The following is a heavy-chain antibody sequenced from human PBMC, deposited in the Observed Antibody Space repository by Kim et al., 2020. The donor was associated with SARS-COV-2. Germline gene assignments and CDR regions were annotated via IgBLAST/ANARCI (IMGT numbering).Heavy chain of an antibody. CDR1: GFTFSSYS. CDR2: ISSSSSTI. Sequence: GGSLRLSCAASGFTFSSYSMNWVRQAPGKGLEWVSYISSSSSTIYYADSVKGRFTISRDNAKNSLYLQMNSLRAEDTAVYYCARLGAITATMITRRAPPTYWGQGTLVTVSS. CDR3: ARLGAITATMITRRAPPTY. V-gene: IGHV3-48*04. J-gene: IGHJ4*02. D-gene: IGHD3-22*01.